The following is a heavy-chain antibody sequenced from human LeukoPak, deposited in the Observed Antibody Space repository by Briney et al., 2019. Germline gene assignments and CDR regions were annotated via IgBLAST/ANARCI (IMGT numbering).Heavy chain of an antibody. Sequence: GGSLRLSCAASGFTLGTFPMSWVRQAPGKGLEWVSVISSSGAITYYADSVRGRFTISRDNSKNTLDLQMNSLRVEDTAVYYCAKERLVGVKGIGYWGQGTLVTVSS. CDR3: AKERLVGVKGIGY. V-gene: IGHV3-23*01. CDR1: GFTLGTFP. CDR2: ISSSGAIT. J-gene: IGHJ4*02. D-gene: IGHD1-26*01.